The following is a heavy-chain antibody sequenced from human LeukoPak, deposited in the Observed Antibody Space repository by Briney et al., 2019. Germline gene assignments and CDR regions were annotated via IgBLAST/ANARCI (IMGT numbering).Heavy chain of an antibody. CDR1: GFTFSSYS. V-gene: IGHV3-21*01. CDR2: ISSSSYI. CDR3: ARDWSSSFDFDY. D-gene: IGHD6-6*01. J-gene: IGHJ4*02. Sequence: GGSLRLSCAASGFTFSSYSMNWVRQAPGKGLEWVSSISSSSYIYYADSVKGRFTISRDNAKNSLYLQMNSLRAEDTAVYYCARDWSSSFDFDYWGQGTLVTVSS.